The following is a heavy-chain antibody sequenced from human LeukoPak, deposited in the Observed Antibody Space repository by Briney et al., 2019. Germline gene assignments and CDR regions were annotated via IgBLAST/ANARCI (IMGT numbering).Heavy chain of an antibody. CDR1: GYTFTSYD. V-gene: IGHV1-8*01. CDR2: MNPNSGNT. CDR3: ARGVNTYLWFGGDYMDV. D-gene: IGHD3-16*01. Sequence: AASVKVSCKGSGYTFTSYDINWVRQAPGQGLEWMGWMNPNSGNTGYAQKFQGRVTLTRNTSISTAYMELSSLRSEDTAVYYCARGVNTYLWFGGDYMDVWGKGSTVTVSS. J-gene: IGHJ6*03.